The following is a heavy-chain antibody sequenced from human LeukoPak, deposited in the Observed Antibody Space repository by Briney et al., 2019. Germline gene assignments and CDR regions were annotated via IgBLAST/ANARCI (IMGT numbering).Heavy chain of an antibody. D-gene: IGHD3-22*01. CDR3: ARVTYYDSSGYYFFDY. J-gene: IGHJ4*02. Sequence: SETLSLTCTVSGGSISSSSYYWGWIRQPPGKGLEWIGYIYCSGSTYYNPSLKSRVTISVDTSKNQFSLKLSSVTAADTAVYYCARVTYYDSSGYYFFDYWGQGTLVTVSS. CDR1: GGSISSSSYY. V-gene: IGHV4-30-4*08. CDR2: IYCSGST.